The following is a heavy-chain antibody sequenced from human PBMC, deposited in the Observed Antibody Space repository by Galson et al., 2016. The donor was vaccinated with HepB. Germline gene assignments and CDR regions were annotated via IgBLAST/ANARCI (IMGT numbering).Heavy chain of an antibody. Sequence: SLRLSCAASGFDFKTYNMHWVRQAPGKGLEWVALISHGGANIYSAASVKGRFTISRDNSWKSLFLQMNSLTPEDTAVYYCARDGARALRLGELSFNGNIDFWGQGTLVTVPA. CDR3: ARDGARALRLGELSFNGNIDF. D-gene: IGHD3-16*02. CDR1: GFDFKTYN. V-gene: IGHV3-30-3*01. J-gene: IGHJ4*02. CDR2: ISHGGANI.